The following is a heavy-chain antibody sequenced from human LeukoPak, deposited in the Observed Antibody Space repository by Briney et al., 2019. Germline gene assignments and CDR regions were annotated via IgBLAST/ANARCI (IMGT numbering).Heavy chain of an antibody. CDR1: GYTFTGYY. CDR3: AIWGYSSSWSYYYGMDV. D-gene: IGHD6-13*01. J-gene: IGHJ6*02. Sequence: GASVKVSCKASGYTFTGYYMHWVRQAPGQGLEWMGWINPNSGGTNYAQKFQGRVTMTRDTSISTAYMELSRLRSDDTAVYYCAIWGYSSSWSYYYGMDVWGQGTTVTVCS. V-gene: IGHV1-2*02. CDR2: INPNSGGT.